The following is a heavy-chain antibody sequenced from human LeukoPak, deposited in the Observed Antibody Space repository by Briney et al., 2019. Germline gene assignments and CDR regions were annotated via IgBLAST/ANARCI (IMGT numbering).Heavy chain of an antibody. V-gene: IGHV4-30-2*01. CDR3: ARLVEYGSSSFDY. D-gene: IGHD6-6*01. J-gene: IGHJ4*02. Sequence: SETLSITCTVSGGSISSGGYYWSWIRQPPGKGLEWIGYIYHSGSTYYNPSLKSRVTISVDRSKNQFSLKLSSVTATDTAVYYCARLVEYGSSSFDYWGQGTLVTVSS. CDR1: GGSISSGGYY. CDR2: IYHSGST.